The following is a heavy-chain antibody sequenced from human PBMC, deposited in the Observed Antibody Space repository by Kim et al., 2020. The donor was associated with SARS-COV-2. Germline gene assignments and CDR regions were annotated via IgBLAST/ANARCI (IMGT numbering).Heavy chain of an antibody. CDR1: GGSISSSSYY. CDR2: IYYSGST. CDR3: ARLRDILTEEPDYYFDY. J-gene: IGHJ4*02. Sequence: SETLSLTCTVSGGSISSSSYYWGWIRQPPGKGLEWIGSIYYSGSTYYNPSLKSRVTISVDTSKNQFSLKLSSVTAADTAVYYCARLRDILTEEPDYYFDYWGQGTLVTVSS. V-gene: IGHV4-39*01. D-gene: IGHD3-9*01.